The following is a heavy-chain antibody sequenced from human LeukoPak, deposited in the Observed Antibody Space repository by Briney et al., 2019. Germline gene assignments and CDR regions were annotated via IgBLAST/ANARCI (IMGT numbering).Heavy chain of an antibody. CDR3: TKDLRFVGGYYFDS. CDR1: GFTFADYA. V-gene: IGHV3-43*02. CDR2: ISGDGGST. Sequence: QPGGSLRLFCAASGFTFADYAMHWVRQAPGKGLEWVSLISGDGGSTYYADSVKGRFTISRDNSKYSLYLQMNSLRTEDTAFYYCTKDLRFVGGYYFDSWGQGTLVTVSS. D-gene: IGHD3-10*01. J-gene: IGHJ4*02.